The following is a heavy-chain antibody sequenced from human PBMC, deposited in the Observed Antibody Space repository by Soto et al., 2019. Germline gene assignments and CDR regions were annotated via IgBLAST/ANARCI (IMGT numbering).Heavy chain of an antibody. J-gene: IGHJ6*02. Sequence: SETLSLTCTVSGGSISSGGYYWSWIRQHPGKGLEWIGYIYYSGSTYYNPSLKSRVTISVDTSKNQFSLKLSSVTAADTAVYYFARVPSYYYYYGMDVWGQGTTVTVSS. CDR3: ARVPSYYYYYGMDV. CDR1: GGSISSGGYY. CDR2: IYYSGST. V-gene: IGHV4-31*03.